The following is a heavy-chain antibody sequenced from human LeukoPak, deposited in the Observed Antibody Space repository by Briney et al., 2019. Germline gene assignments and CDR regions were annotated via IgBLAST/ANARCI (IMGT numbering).Heavy chain of an antibody. Sequence: GGSLRLSCAVSGFTFSDHFLDWVRQAPGKGLEWVGRSRNKAKSYTTAYAASVKGKFTISRDNSKNSLYLQMNGLETEDTAVYYCVRVGSVSGSDYLDYWGQGTLVTVSS. CDR1: GFTFSDHF. CDR3: VRVGSVSGSDYLDY. V-gene: IGHV3-72*01. D-gene: IGHD6-19*01. J-gene: IGHJ4*02. CDR2: SRNKAKSYTT.